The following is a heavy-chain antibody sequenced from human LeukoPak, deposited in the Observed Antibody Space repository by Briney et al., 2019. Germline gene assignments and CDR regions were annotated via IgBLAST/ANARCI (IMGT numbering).Heavy chain of an antibody. Sequence: PGRSLRLSCAPSGLPFSSYGIHWVRQAPGKGLEWVGVISHDGNNEYYADSVRARFTISRDNSKNTLYLQMNSLRAEDTAVYYCAKEIYFGSGSYPDYWGQGTLVTVSS. CDR3: AKEIYFGSGSYPDY. CDR1: GLPFSSYG. V-gene: IGHV3-30*18. CDR2: ISHDGNNE. J-gene: IGHJ4*02. D-gene: IGHD3-10*01.